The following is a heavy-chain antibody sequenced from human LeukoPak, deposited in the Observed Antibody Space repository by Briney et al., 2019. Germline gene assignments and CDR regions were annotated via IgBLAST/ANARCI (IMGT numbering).Heavy chain of an antibody. CDR3: AKWYYYDSSGYV. D-gene: IGHD3-22*01. J-gene: IGHJ4*02. CDR1: GFTFSSYS. CDR2: VDSSGDST. V-gene: IGHV3-23*01. Sequence: GGSLRLSCAASGFTFSSYSMNWVRQAPGKGLEWVSAVDSSGDSTYYADSVKGRFTISRDNSKNTLSLQMNSLRAEDTAVYYCAKWYYYDSSGYVWGQGTLVTVSS.